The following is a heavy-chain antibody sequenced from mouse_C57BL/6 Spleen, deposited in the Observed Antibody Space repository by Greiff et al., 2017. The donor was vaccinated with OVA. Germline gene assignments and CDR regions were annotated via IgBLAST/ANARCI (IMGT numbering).Heavy chain of an antibody. CDR3: SRSHSNYYAMDY. Sequence: VQLQQSGPELVKPGASVKLSCKASGYTFTDYYMNWVKQSHGKSLEWIGDINPNNGGTSYNQKFKGKATLTVDKSSSTAYMELRSLTSDDSAVYYCSRSHSNYYAMDYWGQGTSVTVSS. CDR1: GYTFTDYY. J-gene: IGHJ4*01. V-gene: IGHV1-26*01. D-gene: IGHD2-5*01. CDR2: INPNNGGT.